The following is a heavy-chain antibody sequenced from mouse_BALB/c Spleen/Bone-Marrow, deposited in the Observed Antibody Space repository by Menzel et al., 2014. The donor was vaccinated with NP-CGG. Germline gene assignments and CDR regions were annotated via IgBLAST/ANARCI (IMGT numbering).Heavy chain of an antibody. Sequence: EVHLVESGGGLVQPGGSLRLSCTTSGFTFTDYYMSWVRQPPGKALEWLAFIRNKAYGYTTEYSASVRGRFTISRDNSQSILYLQMNTLRAEDSATYYCARFPVDYWGQGTSVTVSS. CDR3: ARFPVDY. J-gene: IGHJ4*01. CDR2: IRNKAYGYTT. V-gene: IGHV7-3*02. CDR1: GFTFTDYY.